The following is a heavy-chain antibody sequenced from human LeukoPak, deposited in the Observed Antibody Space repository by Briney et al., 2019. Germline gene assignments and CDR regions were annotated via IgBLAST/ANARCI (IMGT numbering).Heavy chain of an antibody. V-gene: IGHV4-4*07. J-gene: IGHJ4*02. CDR3: ARDTYCSGGSCYSDY. CDR2: IYTSGST. Sequence: SETLSLTCTVSGGSISSYYWSWIRQPAGKGLEWIGRIYTSGSTNCNPSLKSRVTMSVDTSKNQFSLKLSSVTAADTAVYYCARDTYCSGGSCYSDYWGQGTLVTVSS. D-gene: IGHD2-15*01. CDR1: GGSISSYY.